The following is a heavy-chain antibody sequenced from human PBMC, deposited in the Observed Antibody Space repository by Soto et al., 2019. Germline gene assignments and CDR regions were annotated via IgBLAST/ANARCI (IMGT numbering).Heavy chain of an antibody. V-gene: IGHV3-48*02. Sequence: EVQLVESEGGSVQPGGYLRLSCAASGFTFSTFSMNWVRQAPGRGLEWISYISGGGRPISYADSVKGRFTISRDNGKNTLYLQRDTRADEDTAVYYCARELGWAFDSWGQGTLVTVSS. D-gene: IGHD6-19*01. CDR3: ARELGWAFDS. CDR1: GFTFSTFS. CDR2: ISGGGRPI. J-gene: IGHJ4*02.